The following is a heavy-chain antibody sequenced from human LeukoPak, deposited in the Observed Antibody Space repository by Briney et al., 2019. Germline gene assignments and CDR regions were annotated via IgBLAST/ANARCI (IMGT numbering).Heavy chain of an antibody. CDR2: VSWDSGTI. Sequence: GGSLRLSCAASGFTFDDYAIHWVRQAPGKGLEWVSVVSWDSGTIGYADSVKGRFTISRDNAKNSLYLQMNSLRAEDMAFYYCARSNYYGSGSYMDYWGQGTLVTVSS. V-gene: IGHV3-9*03. D-gene: IGHD3-10*01. CDR3: ARSNYYGSGSYMDY. J-gene: IGHJ4*02. CDR1: GFTFDDYA.